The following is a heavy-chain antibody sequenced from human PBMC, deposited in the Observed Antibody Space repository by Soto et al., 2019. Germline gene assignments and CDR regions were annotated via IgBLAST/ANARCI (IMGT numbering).Heavy chain of an antibody. CDR3: ARALQGRYYMDV. Sequence: GASVKVSCKASGYTFTSYDINWVRQATGQGLEWMGWMNPNSGNTGFAQKFQGRVTMTRNTSINTAYMEMSSLRSEDTAVYYCARALQGRYYMDVWGKGTTVTVSS. V-gene: IGHV1-8*01. CDR1: GYTFTSYD. CDR2: MNPNSGNT. J-gene: IGHJ6*03.